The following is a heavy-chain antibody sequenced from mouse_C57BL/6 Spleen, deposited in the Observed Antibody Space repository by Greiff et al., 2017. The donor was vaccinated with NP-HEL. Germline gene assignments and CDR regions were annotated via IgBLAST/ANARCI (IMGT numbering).Heavy chain of an antibody. J-gene: IGHJ1*03. D-gene: IGHD1-1*01. CDR1: GFTFSDYG. Sequence: EVKLMESGGGLVKPGGSLKLSCAASGFTFSDYGMHWVRQAPEKGLEWVAYISSGSSTIYYADTVKGRFTISRDNAKNTLFLQMTSLRSEDTAMYYCARRGDYYGSSHDWYFDVWGTGTTVTVSS. CDR3: ARRGDYYGSSHDWYFDV. V-gene: IGHV5-17*01. CDR2: ISSGSSTI.